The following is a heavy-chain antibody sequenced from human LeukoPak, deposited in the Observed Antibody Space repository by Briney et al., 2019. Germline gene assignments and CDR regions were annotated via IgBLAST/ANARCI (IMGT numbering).Heavy chain of an antibody. CDR2: ISSSGSTI. D-gene: IGHD6-19*01. V-gene: IGHV3-48*03. CDR3: ASPSTYSSVVDY. Sequence: GGSLRLSCAASGFTFSSYEMNWVRQAPGQGLEWVSYISSSGSTIYYADSVKGRFTISRDNAKNSLYLQMNSLRAEDTAVYYCASPSTYSSVVDYWGQGTLVTVSS. CDR1: GFTFSSYE. J-gene: IGHJ4*02.